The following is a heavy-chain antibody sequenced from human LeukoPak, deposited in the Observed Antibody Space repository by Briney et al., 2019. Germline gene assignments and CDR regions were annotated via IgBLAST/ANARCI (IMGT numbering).Heavy chain of an antibody. D-gene: IGHD3-3*01. Sequence: PGGSLRLSCAASGFTLSSYAMHWVRQAPGKGLEWVAVISYDGSNKYSADSVKGRFTISRDNSKNTLYLQMNSLRAEDTAVYYCARGDLLRFLDYWGQGTLVTVSS. V-gene: IGHV3-30-3*01. CDR3: ARGDLLRFLDY. CDR2: ISYDGSNK. CDR1: GFTLSSYA. J-gene: IGHJ4*02.